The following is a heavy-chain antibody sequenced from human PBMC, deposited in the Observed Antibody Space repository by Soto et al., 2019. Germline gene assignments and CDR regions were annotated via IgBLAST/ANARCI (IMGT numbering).Heavy chain of an antibody. CDR1: GYTFSGHW. D-gene: IGHD6-19*01. J-gene: IGHJ4*02. V-gene: IGHV5-10-1*01. Sequence: PGESLKISCKTSGYTFSGHWISWVRQVPGKGLQWMGNIDPSDSYINYNPAFRGHVTFSVDKSSSTAYLHWRSLGPSDTAIYYCARHGAAIWLGYWGQGTLVIVSS. CDR3: ARHGAAIWLGY. CDR2: IDPSDSYI.